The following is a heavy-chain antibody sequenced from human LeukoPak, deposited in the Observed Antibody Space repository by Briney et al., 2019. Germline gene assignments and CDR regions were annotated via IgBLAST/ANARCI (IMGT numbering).Heavy chain of an antibody. D-gene: IGHD3-22*01. J-gene: IGHJ4*02. V-gene: IGHV4-59*01. Sequence: PSETLSLTCTVSGGSISSYYWSWIRPPPGKGLEWIGYIYYSGSTNYNPSLKSRVTISVDTSKNQFSLKLSSVTAADTAVYYCARGGDSSGYYYPLFDYWGQGTLVTVSS. CDR3: ARGGDSSGYYYPLFDY. CDR2: IYYSGST. CDR1: GGSISSYY.